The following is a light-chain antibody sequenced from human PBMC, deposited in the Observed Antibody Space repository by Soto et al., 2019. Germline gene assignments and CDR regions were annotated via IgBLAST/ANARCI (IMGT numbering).Light chain of an antibody. CDR2: DAS. CDR1: QAISTF. CDR3: QQFQSYPLT. Sequence: IQLTQSPSSLSASVGDRVTIPCREGQAISTFLAWYQQKPGKPPKLLIYDASTLESGVPSRFSGSGSGTDFTLTISSLQPEDFATYFCQQFQSYPLTFGGGTRVDI. V-gene: IGKV1-13*02. J-gene: IGKJ4*01.